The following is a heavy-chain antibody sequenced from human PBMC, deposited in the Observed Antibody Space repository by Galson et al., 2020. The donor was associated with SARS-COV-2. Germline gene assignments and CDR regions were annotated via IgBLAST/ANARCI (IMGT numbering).Heavy chain of an antibody. CDR2: IWYDGSNK. J-gene: IGHJ4*02. D-gene: IGHD5-12*01. V-gene: IGHV3-33*01. Sequence: QLGESLKISCAASGFTFSSYGMHWVRQAPGKGLEWVAVIWYDGSNKYYADSVKGRFTISRDNSKNTLYLQMNSLRAEDTAVYYCAREGDAVEMATGFAYWGQGTLVTVSS. CDR3: AREGDAVEMATGFAY. CDR1: GFTFSSYG.